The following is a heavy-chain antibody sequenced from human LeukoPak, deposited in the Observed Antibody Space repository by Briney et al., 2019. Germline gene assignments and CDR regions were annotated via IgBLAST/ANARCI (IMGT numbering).Heavy chain of an antibody. CDR1: GGSISSYY. V-gene: IGHV4-59*12. J-gene: IGHJ4*02. CDR2: IYYSGST. CDR3: ARGGRSNEFDY. D-gene: IGHD1-26*01. Sequence: SETLSLTCTVSGGSISSYYWSWIRQPPGKGLEWIGYIYYSGSTNYNPSLKSRVTISVDTSKNQFSLKLSSVTAADTAVYYCARGGRSNEFDYWGQGTLVTVSS.